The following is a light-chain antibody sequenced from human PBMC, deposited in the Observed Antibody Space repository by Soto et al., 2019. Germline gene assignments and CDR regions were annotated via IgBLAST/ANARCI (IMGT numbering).Light chain of an antibody. CDR1: QSVSSSY. CDR3: QQYGSSPLT. Sequence: EMVLTQSPGILSLSPGERATLSCRASQSVSSSYLAWYQQKPGQAPRLLIYGASSRATGIPDRFSGSGSGTDFTLTISRLEPEDFAVYYCQQYGSSPLTFGGGTKVDIK. J-gene: IGKJ4*01. V-gene: IGKV3-20*01. CDR2: GAS.